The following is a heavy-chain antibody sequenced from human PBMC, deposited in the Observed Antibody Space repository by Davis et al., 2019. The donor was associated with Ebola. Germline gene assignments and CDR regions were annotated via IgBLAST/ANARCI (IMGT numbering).Heavy chain of an antibody. Sequence: GESLKISCAASGFTFSNYAMSWVRQAPGKGLEWVSAISGSGGSTYYADSVKGRFTISRDNSKNTLYLQMNSLRAEDTAVYYCTTTYGDYGNDYWGQGTLVTVSS. CDR1: GFTFSNYA. V-gene: IGHV3-23*01. J-gene: IGHJ4*02. D-gene: IGHD4-17*01. CDR2: ISGSGGST. CDR3: TTTYGDYGNDY.